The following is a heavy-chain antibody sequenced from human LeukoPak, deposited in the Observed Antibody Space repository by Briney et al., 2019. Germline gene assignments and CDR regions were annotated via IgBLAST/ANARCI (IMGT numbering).Heavy chain of an antibody. D-gene: IGHD3-22*01. CDR2: MNPNSGNT. J-gene: IGHJ4*02. CDR3: ARARTRTYYDSSGYPW. CDR1: GYTFTSYD. V-gene: IGHV1-8*01. Sequence: GASVKVSCKASGYTFTSYDINWVRQATGQGLEWMGWMNPNSGNTGYAQKFQGRVTMTRNTSISTACMELSSLRSEDTAVYYCARARTRTYYDSSGYPWWGQGTLVTVSS.